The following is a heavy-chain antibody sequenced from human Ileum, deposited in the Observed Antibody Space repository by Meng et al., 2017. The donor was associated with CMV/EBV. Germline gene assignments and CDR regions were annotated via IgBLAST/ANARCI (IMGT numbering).Heavy chain of an antibody. CDR3: AREPSIAVAGTGGYFDY. J-gene: IGHJ4*02. V-gene: IGHV4-39*07. D-gene: IGHD6-19*01. CDR1: GGSISSSSYY. CDR2: IYYSGST. Sequence: QLHPPASGPGLVKPSEALSLTCTVSGGSISSSSYYWGWIRQPPGKGLEWIGSIYYSGSTYYTPSLKSRVTISVDTSKNQFSLKLSSVTAADTAVYYCAREPSIAVAGTGGYFDYWGQGTLVTVSS.